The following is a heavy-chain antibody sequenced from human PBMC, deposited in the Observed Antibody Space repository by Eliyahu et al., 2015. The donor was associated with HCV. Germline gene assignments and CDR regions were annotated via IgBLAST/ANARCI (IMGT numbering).Heavy chain of an antibody. CDR1: GFTFSSSA. CDR3: ARGRSRFCSGGFCSDSDGYLDY. CDR2: IGRNQ. V-gene: IGHV3-30*04. J-gene: IGHJ4*02. Sequence: QVRLVESGGGVLQPGRSLRLSCAASGFTFSSSAMHWVRQAPGKGLEWGAVIGRNQFYSDSVKDRFIISRENSKNTLYLEMNGLRIEDTAVYFCARGRSRFCSGGFCSDSDGYLDYWGQGTLVTVSA. D-gene: IGHD2-15*01.